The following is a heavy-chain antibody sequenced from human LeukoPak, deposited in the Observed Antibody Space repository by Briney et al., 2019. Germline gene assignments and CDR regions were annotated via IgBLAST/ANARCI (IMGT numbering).Heavy chain of an antibody. CDR3: ARSWLWGDSLDY. CDR2: INPYSGGT. V-gene: IGHV1-2*02. Sequence: ASVKVSCKASGYTFTGYYMHWVRQAPGQGLEWMGWINPYSGGTNFAQKFQGRVTMTRDTSINTAYMELSRLRSDDTAVYYCARSWLWGDSLDYWGQGTLVTVSS. J-gene: IGHJ4*02. CDR1: GYTFTGYY. D-gene: IGHD5-18*01.